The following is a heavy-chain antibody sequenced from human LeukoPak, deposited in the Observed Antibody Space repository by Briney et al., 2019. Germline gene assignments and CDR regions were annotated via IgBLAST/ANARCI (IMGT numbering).Heavy chain of an antibody. D-gene: IGHD4-17*01. Sequence: GESLKISCKGSGYSFTRHWISWVRQMPGKGLEWMGRIDPSDSYTNYSPSFQGHVNISADKSISTAHLQWTSLKASDTAMYYCARESADYGDYPDYFDYWGQGTLVTVSS. CDR1: GYSFTRHW. CDR3: ARESADYGDYPDYFDY. V-gene: IGHV5-10-1*01. J-gene: IGHJ4*02. CDR2: IDPSDSYT.